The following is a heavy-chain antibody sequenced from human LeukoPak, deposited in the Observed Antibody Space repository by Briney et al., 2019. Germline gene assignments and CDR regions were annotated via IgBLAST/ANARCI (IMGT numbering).Heavy chain of an antibody. V-gene: IGHV1-2*02. J-gene: IGHJ5*02. Sequence: APVKVSCKASGYTFSGNYMHWVRQAPGQGLEWMGWINPNSGGTNYAQKFQGRVTMTRGTTISTAYMELSRLRSDDTAVYYCARTRRITIFGVVPNWFDPWGRGTLVTVSS. CDR1: GYTFSGNY. CDR3: ARTRRITIFGVVPNWFDP. CDR2: INPNSGGT. D-gene: IGHD3-3*01.